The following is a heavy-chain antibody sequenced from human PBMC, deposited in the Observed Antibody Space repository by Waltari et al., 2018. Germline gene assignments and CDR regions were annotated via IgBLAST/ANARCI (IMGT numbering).Heavy chain of an antibody. D-gene: IGHD3-9*01. CDR2: ISSNGAGT. CDR3: VKDRPDWPIDY. J-gene: IGHJ4*02. CDR1: GFTFNSYS. V-gene: IGHV3-23*01. Sequence: EVQLLESGGGLVQPGESLRLSCTASGFTFNSYSMSWVRQAPGKGLEWVSRISSNGAGTYYANSVKGRFTISRDNSKNTLYLQINSLRAEDTAIYYCVKDRPDWPIDYWGQGTLVTVSS.